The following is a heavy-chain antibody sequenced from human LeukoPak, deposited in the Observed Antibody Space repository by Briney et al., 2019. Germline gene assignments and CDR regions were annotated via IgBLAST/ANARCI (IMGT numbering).Heavy chain of an antibody. CDR2: IHSGGTI. Sequence: GGSLRLSCAASGFTLSDYYMSWVRQAPGKGLEWVSLIHSGGTIYYTDSVKGRFTISRDNSKNTLYLQMNNLTIEDTAVYYCAFGRYPFDYWGHGTLVTVSS. V-gene: IGHV3-66*01. D-gene: IGHD3-16*02. J-gene: IGHJ4*01. CDR1: GFTLSDYY. CDR3: AFGRYPFDY.